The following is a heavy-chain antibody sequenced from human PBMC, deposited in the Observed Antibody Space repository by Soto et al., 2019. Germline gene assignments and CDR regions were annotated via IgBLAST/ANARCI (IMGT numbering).Heavy chain of an antibody. V-gene: IGHV1-18*04. Sequence: ASVKVSCKASGYTFTSYGISWVRQAPGQGLEWMGWISAYNGNTNYAQKFQERVTITRDMSTSTACMELSSLRSEDTAVYYCAADRGYYDSSGYYYGYFDLWGRGTLVTVSS. CDR2: ISAYNGNT. CDR3: AADRGYYDSSGYYYGYFDL. CDR1: GYTFTSYG. D-gene: IGHD3-22*01. J-gene: IGHJ2*01.